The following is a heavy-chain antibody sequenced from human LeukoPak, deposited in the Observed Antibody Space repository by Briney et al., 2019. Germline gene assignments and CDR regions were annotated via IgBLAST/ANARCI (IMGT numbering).Heavy chain of an antibody. Sequence: SETLSLTCTVSGYSISSGYYWGWIRQPPGKGLEWIGSIYHSGSTYYNPSLKSRVTISVDTSKNQFSLKLSSVTAADTAVYYCARGLDYDFWSGYSQYYFDYWGQGTLVTVSS. V-gene: IGHV4-38-2*02. CDR1: GYSISSGYY. J-gene: IGHJ4*02. CDR3: ARGLDYDFWSGYSQYYFDY. CDR2: IYHSGST. D-gene: IGHD3-3*01.